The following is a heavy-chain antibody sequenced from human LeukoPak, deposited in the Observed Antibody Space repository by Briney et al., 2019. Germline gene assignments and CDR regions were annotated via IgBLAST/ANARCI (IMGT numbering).Heavy chain of an antibody. J-gene: IGHJ3*02. V-gene: IGHV3-53*01. CDR2: IYSAGAT. CDR3: ARIEWERLGRAFDI. Sequence: GGSLRLSCAASGFTVSDNYMTWVRQAPGKGLEWVSSIYSAGATHYAESVKGRSTISRDNSKNTLYLQMNSLRAEDMAVYYCARIEWERLGRAFDIWGQGTMVTVSS. CDR1: GFTVSDNY. D-gene: IGHD1-26*01.